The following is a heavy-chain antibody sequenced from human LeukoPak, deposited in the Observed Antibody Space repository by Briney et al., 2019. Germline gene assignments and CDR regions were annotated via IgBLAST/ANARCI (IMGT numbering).Heavy chain of an antibody. V-gene: IGHV3-23*01. J-gene: IGHJ4*02. Sequence: PGGSLRLSCAASGFTFSSYARSWVRQAPGKGLEWVSTISSSSDSTYYADSVKGRFTISRDNSKNTLYLQMNSLRAEDTAVYSCAKYRGSGWYFDYWGQGTLVTVSS. CDR1: GFTFSSYA. D-gene: IGHD6-19*01. CDR3: AKYRGSGWYFDY. CDR2: ISSSSDST.